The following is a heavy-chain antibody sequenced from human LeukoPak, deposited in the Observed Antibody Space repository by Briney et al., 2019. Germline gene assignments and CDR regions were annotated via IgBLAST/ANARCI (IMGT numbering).Heavy chain of an antibody. Sequence: PGGSLRLSCAASGFTFSSYWIHWVRQAPGKGLVWVSRINSDGSSTSYADSVKGRFTISRDNAKNTLYLQMNSLRAEDTAVYYCARPTVVAAASKYWGQGTLVTVSS. J-gene: IGHJ4*02. CDR2: INSDGSST. CDR1: GFTFSSYW. CDR3: ARPTVVAAASKY. D-gene: IGHD6-13*01. V-gene: IGHV3-74*01.